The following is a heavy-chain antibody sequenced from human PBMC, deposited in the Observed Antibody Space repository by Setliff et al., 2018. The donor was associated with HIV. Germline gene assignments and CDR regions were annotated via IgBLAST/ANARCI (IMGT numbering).Heavy chain of an antibody. CDR2: ISSSSSYI. D-gene: IGHD5-18*01. V-gene: IGHV3-21*01. CDR3: VRDRGYSYGYREDAFDI. Sequence: GGSLRLSCAASGFTFSTYSMNWVRQAPGKGLEWVSFISSSSSYIYYADSVKGRFTISRDNAKNSLYLQMNSLRAEDTAVYYCVRDRGYSYGYREDAFDIWGQGTMVTVSS. CDR1: GFTFSTYS. J-gene: IGHJ3*02.